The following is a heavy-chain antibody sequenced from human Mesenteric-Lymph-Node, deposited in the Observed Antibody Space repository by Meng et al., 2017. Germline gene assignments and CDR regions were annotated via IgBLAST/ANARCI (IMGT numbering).Heavy chain of an antibody. J-gene: IGHJ4*02. V-gene: IGHV3-11*04. CDR3: ARESDYYDSSGYYGGFDY. CDR2: ISSSGSTI. Sequence: GESLKISCAASGFTFSDYYMSWIRQAPGKGLEWVSYISSSGSTIYYADSVKGRFTISRDNAKNSLYLQMNSLRAEDTAVYYCARESDYYDSSGYYGGFDYWGQGTLVTVSS. D-gene: IGHD3-22*01. CDR1: GFTFSDYY.